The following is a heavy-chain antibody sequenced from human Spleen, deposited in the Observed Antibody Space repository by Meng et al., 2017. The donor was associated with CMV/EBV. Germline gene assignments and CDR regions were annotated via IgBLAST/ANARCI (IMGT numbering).Heavy chain of an antibody. Sequence: SETLSLTCTVSGGSISSSSYYWGWIRQPPGKGLEWIGSIYYSGSTYYNPSLKSRVTISADTSKNQFSLKLSSVTAADTAVYYCGRERGSSAWLDHWGQGTLVTVSS. CDR2: IYYSGST. D-gene: IGHD2-2*01. CDR1: GGSISSSSYY. CDR3: GRERGSSAWLDH. J-gene: IGHJ4*02. V-gene: IGHV4-39*07.